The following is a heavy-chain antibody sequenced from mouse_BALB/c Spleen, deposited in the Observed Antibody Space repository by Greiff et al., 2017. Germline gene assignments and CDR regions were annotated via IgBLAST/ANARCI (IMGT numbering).Heavy chain of an antibody. CDR1: GFTFSSYA. J-gene: IGHJ1*01. CDR3: ARRETGTGYFDV. V-gene: IGHV5-9-3*01. CDR2: ISSGGSYT. D-gene: IGHD4-1*01. Sequence: EVHLVESGGGLVKPGGSLKLSCAASGFTFSSYAMSWVRQTPEKRLEWVATISSGGSYTYYPDSVKGRFTISRDNAKNTLYLQMSSLRSEDTAMYYCARRETGTGYFDVWGAGTTVTVSS.